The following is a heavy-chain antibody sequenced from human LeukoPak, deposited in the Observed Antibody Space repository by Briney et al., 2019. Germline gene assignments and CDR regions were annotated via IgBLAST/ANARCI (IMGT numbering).Heavy chain of an antibody. CDR3: AKSYGELLPFNFDY. CDR1: GFIVSGNY. Sequence: LSGGSLRLSCAASGFIVSGNYMTWVRQAPGKGLEWVSAISGSGGSTYCADSVKDRFTISRDNSKNTLYLQMNSLRAEDTAVYYCAKSYGELLPFNFDYWGQGTLVTVSS. D-gene: IGHD1-26*01. J-gene: IGHJ4*02. V-gene: IGHV3-23*01. CDR2: ISGSGGST.